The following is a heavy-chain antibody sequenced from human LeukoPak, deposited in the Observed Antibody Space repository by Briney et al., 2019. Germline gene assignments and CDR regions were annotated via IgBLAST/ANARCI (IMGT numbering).Heavy chain of an antibody. CDR3: ARAYSYYDILTGYSSLFDY. CDR1: GGSVNSGSYY. J-gene: IGHJ4*02. V-gene: IGHV4-61*01. CDR2: ISNSGST. Sequence: SETLSLTCTVSGGSVNSGSYYWSWVRQPPRKGLEWIGYISNSGSTTYNPSLKSRVTVSLDTSKNQFSLKLSSVTAADTAVYYCARAYSYYDILTGYSSLFDYWGQGALITVSS. D-gene: IGHD3-9*01.